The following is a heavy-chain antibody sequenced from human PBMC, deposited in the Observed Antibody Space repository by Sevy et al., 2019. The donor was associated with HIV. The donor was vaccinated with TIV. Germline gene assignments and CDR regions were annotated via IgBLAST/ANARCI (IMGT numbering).Heavy chain of an antibody. CDR1: GYTFTGYY. J-gene: IGHJ6*02. V-gene: IGHV1-2*02. CDR2: INPNSGGT. D-gene: IGHD5-18*01. CDR3: ARAQTQLWFIRGPTDGETYYYYGMDV. Sequence: ASVKVSCKASGYTFTGYYMHWVRQAPGQGLEWMGWINPNSGGTNYAQKFQGRVTMTRDTSISTAYMELSRLRSDDTAVYYCARAQTQLWFIRGPTDGETYYYYGMDVWGQGTTVTVSS.